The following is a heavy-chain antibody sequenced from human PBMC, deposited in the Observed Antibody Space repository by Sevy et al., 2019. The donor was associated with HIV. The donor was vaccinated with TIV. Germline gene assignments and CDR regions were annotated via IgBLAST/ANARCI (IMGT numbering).Heavy chain of an antibody. Sequence: GESLKISCAASGFTFSDYYMSWIRQAPGKGLEWVSYISSSGSTIYYADSVKGRFTISRDNAKNSLYLQMNSLRAEDTAVYYCARDYYDSSGYYYFHFDYWGQGTLVTVSS. D-gene: IGHD3-22*01. CDR1: GFTFSDYY. J-gene: IGHJ4*02. CDR3: ARDYYDSSGYYYFHFDY. CDR2: ISSSGSTI. V-gene: IGHV3-11*01.